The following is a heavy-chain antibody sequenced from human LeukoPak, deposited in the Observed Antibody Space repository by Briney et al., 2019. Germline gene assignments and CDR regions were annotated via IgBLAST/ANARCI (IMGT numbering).Heavy chain of an antibody. V-gene: IGHV3-11*01. D-gene: IGHD2-2*01. CDR2: ISGSGSTI. J-gene: IGHJ4*02. CDR3: ARALRSRRGIVVVPTALDC. Sequence: GGSLRLSCAASGFTFSGYYMNWIRQAPGKGLEWISYISGSGSTIYYADSVNGRFTISRDNAKNSLYLQMNSLRVEDTAVYYCARALRSRRGIVVVPTALDCWGQGTLVTVSS. CDR1: GFTFSGYY.